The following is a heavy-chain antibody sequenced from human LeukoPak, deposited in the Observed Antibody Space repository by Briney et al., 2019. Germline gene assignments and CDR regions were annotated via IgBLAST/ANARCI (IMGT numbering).Heavy chain of an antibody. CDR3: ARAMYSSGWYGDY. J-gene: IGHJ4*02. CDR1: GGSISSGDYY. Sequence: SQTLSLTCTVSGGSISSGDYYWSWIRQPPGKGLEWIVYIYYSGSTYYNPSLKSRVTIAVDTSKNQFSLKLSSVTAADTAVYYWARAMYSSGWYGDYWGQGTLVTVSS. D-gene: IGHD6-19*01. CDR2: IYYSGST. V-gene: IGHV4-30-4*08.